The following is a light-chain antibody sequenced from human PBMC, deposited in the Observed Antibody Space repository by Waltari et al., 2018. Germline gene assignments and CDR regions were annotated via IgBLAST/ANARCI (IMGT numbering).Light chain of an antibody. CDR2: GAS. Sequence: EIVLMQSPGTLSLSPGESATLSCRASQSVTSSHLAWYQQKPGQAPRLLIYGASSRATAIPDRFSGSGSGTDFTLTISRLEAEDFAVYYCQQYGSSPRTFGQGTKVEIK. V-gene: IGKV3-20*01. J-gene: IGKJ1*01. CDR3: QQYGSSPRT. CDR1: QSVTSSH.